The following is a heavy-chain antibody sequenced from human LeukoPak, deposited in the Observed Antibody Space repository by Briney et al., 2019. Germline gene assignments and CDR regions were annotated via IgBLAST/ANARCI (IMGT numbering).Heavy chain of an antibody. J-gene: IGHJ5*02. CDR1: GGTFSSYA. CDR3: AREENWNYVGYWFDP. V-gene: IGHV1-69*04. Sequence: SVKVSCKASGGTFSSYAISWVRQAPGQGLEWMGRIIPILGIANYAQKLQGRVTITTDTSTSTAYMELRSLRSDDTAVYYCAREENWNYVGYWFDPWGQGTLVTVSS. D-gene: IGHD1-7*01. CDR2: IIPILGIA.